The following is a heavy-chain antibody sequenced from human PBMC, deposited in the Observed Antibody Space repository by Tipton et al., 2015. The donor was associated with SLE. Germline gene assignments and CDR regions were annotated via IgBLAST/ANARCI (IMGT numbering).Heavy chain of an antibody. V-gene: IGHV3-7*01. CDR2: IKQDGSEK. J-gene: IGHJ6*02. CDR3: ARVPGAYSSSWYSTAGYYYYGMDV. D-gene: IGHD6-13*01. CDR1: GGSISSYY. Sequence: TLSLTCTVSGGSISSYYWSWVRQAPGKGLEWVANIKQDGSEKYYVDSVKGRFTISRDNAKNSLYLQMNSLRAEDTAVYYCARVPGAYSSSWYSTAGYYYYGMDVWGQGTTVTASS.